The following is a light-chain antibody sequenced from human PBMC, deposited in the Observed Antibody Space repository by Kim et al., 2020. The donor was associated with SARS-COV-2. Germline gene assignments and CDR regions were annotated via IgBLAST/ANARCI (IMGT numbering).Light chain of an antibody. Sequence: EIVLTQSPGTLSLSPGERATLSCRASQSVSSSYLAWYQQKPGQAPRLLIYGASSRATGIPDRFSGSGSGTYFTLTISRLEPEDFAVYYCQQYGSSPPGGTFGQGTKVDIK. V-gene: IGKV3-20*01. CDR2: GAS. J-gene: IGKJ1*01. CDR1: QSVSSSY. CDR3: QQYGSSPPGGT.